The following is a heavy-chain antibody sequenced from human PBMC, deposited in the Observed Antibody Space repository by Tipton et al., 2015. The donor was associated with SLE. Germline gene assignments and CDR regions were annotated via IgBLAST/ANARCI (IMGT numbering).Heavy chain of an antibody. CDR1: GGSISSYY. Sequence: LRLSCTVSGGSISSYYWTWIRQPPGRGLEWIGDIYYSGSTNYNPSLKSRVTISVDTSKNQFSLNLSSVTAADTAVYYCARDAASFCGGGNCPQAFDIWGQGTMVTVSS. CDR2: IYYSGST. J-gene: IGHJ3*02. V-gene: IGHV4-59*01. CDR3: ARDAASFCGGGNCPQAFDI. D-gene: IGHD2-21*01.